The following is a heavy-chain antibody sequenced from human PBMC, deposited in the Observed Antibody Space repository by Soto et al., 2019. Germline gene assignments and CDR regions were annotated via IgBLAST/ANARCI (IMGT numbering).Heavy chain of an antibody. J-gene: IGHJ4*02. Sequence: KTSETLSLTCSVSGGSISSSRYYWGWIRQPPGKGLEWIGTISYSGSTYYDPSLKSRVTISVDTSKNQFSLKLSSVTAADTAVYYCARHFEPYYYGSGSPPDYWGQGTLV. V-gene: IGHV4-39*01. CDR1: GGSISSSRYY. D-gene: IGHD3-10*01. CDR3: ARHFEPYYYGSGSPPDY. CDR2: ISYSGST.